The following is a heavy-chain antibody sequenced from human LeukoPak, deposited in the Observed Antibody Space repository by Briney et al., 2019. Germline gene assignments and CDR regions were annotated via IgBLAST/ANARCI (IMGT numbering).Heavy chain of an antibody. CDR2: MYNRGST. J-gene: IGHJ4*02. CDR1: GDSISNYY. CDR3: ARAEKAVTGTLDY. Sequence: SETLPLTCTVSGDSISNYYWSWIRQSPGKKLEWIGYMYNRGSTIYNPSLKSRVTISTDTSKNQFSLRLTSVTAADTAVYYCARAEKAVTGTLDYWGQGTLITVSS. D-gene: IGHD6-19*01. V-gene: IGHV4-59*01.